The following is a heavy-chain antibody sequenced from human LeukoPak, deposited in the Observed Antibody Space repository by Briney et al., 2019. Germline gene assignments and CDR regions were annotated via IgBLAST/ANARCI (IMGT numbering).Heavy chain of an antibody. CDR3: ARAQITIFGVVMRGYYFDY. D-gene: IGHD3-3*01. J-gene: IGHJ4*02. Sequence: GGSLRLSCAASGFTFSSYAMHWVRQAPGKGLEWMAVISYDGSNKYYADSVKGRFTISRDNSKNTLYLQMNSLRAEDTAVYYCARAQITIFGVVMRGYYFDYWGQGTLVTVSS. CDR1: GFTFSSYA. V-gene: IGHV3-30-3*01. CDR2: ISYDGSNK.